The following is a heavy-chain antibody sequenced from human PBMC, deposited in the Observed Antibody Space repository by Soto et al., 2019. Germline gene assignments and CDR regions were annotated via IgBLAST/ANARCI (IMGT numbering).Heavy chain of an antibody. CDR1: GFTFSDHY. J-gene: IGHJ4*02. CDR2: IRNKANSYTT. V-gene: IGHV3-72*01. CDR3: ARPGSSWSFDY. Sequence: GGSLRLSCAASGFTFSDHYMDWVRQAPGKGLEWVGRIRNKANSYTTEYAASVKGSFTISRDDSKNSLYLQMNSLKTEDTAVYFCARPGSSWSFDYWGQGVLVTVS. D-gene: IGHD6-13*01.